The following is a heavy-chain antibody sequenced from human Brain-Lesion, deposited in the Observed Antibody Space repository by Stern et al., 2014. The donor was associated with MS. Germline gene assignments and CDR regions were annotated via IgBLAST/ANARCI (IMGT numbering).Heavy chain of an antibody. J-gene: IGHJ6*02. D-gene: IGHD3-3*01. CDR3: ARVYNTIYGIVTQRGSGMDV. CDR1: GFTFGNYW. Sequence: EVQLVESGGGLVQPGGSLTISCTAAGFTFGNYWMTWVRQAPGKGLDWGANIKEDGTEKNYVDSVKGRFTISRDNARNSLYLQMNSLRVEDTALYYCARVYNTIYGIVTQRGSGMDVWGQGTTVIVSS. CDR2: IKEDGTEK. V-gene: IGHV3-7*01.